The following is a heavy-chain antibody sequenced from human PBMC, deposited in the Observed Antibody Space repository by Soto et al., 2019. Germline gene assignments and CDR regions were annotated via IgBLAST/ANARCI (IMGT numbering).Heavy chain of an antibody. CDR1: GGYISSSNW. CDR2: IYHSGST. D-gene: IGHD5-12*01. V-gene: IGHV4-4*02. Sequence: ASETLSLTCAVSGGYISSSNWWRWVRQPPGKGLEWIGEIYHSGSTNYNPSLKSRVTISVDKSKNQFSLKLSSVTAADTAVYYCARIGYDFKDPFDYWGQGTLVTVSS. J-gene: IGHJ4*02. CDR3: ARIGYDFKDPFDY.